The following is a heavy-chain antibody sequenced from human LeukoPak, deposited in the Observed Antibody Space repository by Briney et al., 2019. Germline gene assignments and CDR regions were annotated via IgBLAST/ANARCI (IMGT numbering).Heavy chain of an antibody. J-gene: IGHJ4*02. CDR2: ISYDGSNK. Sequence: GGSLRLPCAASGFTFSSYAMHWVRQAPGKGLEWVAVISYDGSNKYYADSVKGRFTISRDNSKNTLYLQMNSLRAEDTAVYYCAKHYFDSSGYYRRPSFDYWGQGTLVTVSS. D-gene: IGHD3-22*01. CDR3: AKHYFDSSGYYRRPSFDY. CDR1: GFTFSSYA. V-gene: IGHV3-30-3*02.